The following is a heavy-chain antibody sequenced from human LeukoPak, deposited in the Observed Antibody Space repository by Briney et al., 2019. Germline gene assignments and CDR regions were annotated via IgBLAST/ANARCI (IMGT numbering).Heavy chain of an antibody. CDR3: AKVWQGGGTYYTGGGLDS. CDR2: IKTKTDGGTT. J-gene: IGHJ4*02. Sequence: PGGSLRLSCTASGFSLSKVWMSWVRQAPGKGLEWVGHIKTKTDGGTTEYAAPVRGRFTISRDNSKNTLYLQMNSLRDEDTAVYYCAKVWQGGGTYYTGGGLDSWGQGTLVSVSS. D-gene: IGHD1-26*01. V-gene: IGHV3-15*01. CDR1: GFSLSKVW.